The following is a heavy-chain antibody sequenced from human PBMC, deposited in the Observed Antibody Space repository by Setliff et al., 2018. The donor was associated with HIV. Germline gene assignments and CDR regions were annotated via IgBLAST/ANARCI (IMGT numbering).Heavy chain of an antibody. D-gene: IGHD3-22*01. CDR1: GYTFINYG. J-gene: IGHJ4*02. CDR2: MSVYNGNT. V-gene: IGHV1-18*01. CDR3: VREEDSPSY. Sequence: ASVKVSCKASGYTFINYGITWVRQAPGQGLEWVAWMSVYNGNTKTAERLQGRVSLTTETSTNTAYMELKSLTSDDTAMYFCVREEDSPSYWGQGALVTVSS.